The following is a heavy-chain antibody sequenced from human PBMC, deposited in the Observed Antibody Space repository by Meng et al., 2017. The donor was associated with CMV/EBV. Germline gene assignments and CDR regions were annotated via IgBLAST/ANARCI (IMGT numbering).Heavy chain of an antibody. J-gene: IGHJ4*02. D-gene: IGHD1-26*01. Sequence: GESLKISCAASGFTFSSYGMHWVRQAPGKGLEWVAVIWYDGSNKYYADSVKGRFTISRDNSKNTLYLQMNSLRAEDTAVYYCARRHIVGATTAPLYYFDYWGQGTLVTVSS. CDR2: IWYDGSNK. CDR1: GFTFSSYG. CDR3: ARRHIVGATTAPLYYFDY. V-gene: IGHV3-33*01.